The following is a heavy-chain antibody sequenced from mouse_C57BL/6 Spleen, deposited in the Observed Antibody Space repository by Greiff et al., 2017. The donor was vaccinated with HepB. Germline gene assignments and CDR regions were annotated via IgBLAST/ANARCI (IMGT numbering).Heavy chain of an antibody. V-gene: IGHV8-12*01. J-gene: IGHJ1*03. CDR2: IYWDDDK. D-gene: IGHD1-2*01. CDR1: GFSLSTSGMG. Sequence: QVQLKESGPGILQSSQTLSLTCSFSGFSLSTSGMGVSWIRQPSGKGLEWLAHIYWDDDKRYNPSLKSRLTISKDTSRNQVFLKITSVDTADTATYYCARRDYGRYFDVWGTGTTVTVSS. CDR3: ARRDYGRYFDV.